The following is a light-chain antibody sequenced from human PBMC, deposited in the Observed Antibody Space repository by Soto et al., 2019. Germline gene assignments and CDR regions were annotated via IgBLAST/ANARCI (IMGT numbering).Light chain of an antibody. V-gene: IGKV1-5*01. CDR1: QSISLS. Sequence: DIQMTQSPSTLSAFVGDRVTITCRASQSISLSLAWYQQKPGKAPDLLISDASNLERGVPSRFSRSGSGTEFTLTISSLKPDDFATYYCQQYNSSWTVGTGTKVDIK. J-gene: IGKJ1*01. CDR2: DAS. CDR3: QQYNSSWT.